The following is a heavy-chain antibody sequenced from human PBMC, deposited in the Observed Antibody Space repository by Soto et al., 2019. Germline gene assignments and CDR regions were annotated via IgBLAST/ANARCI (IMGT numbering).Heavy chain of an antibody. Sequence: PSETLSLTCTVSGGSISSYYWSWIRQPPGKGLEWIGYIYYSGSTNYNPSLKSRVTISVDTSKNQFSLKLSSVTAADTAVYYCASMSITRGSHWFDPWGQGTLVTVSS. CDR3: ASMSITRGSHWFDP. D-gene: IGHD3-10*01. CDR1: GGSISSYY. J-gene: IGHJ5*02. V-gene: IGHV4-59*01. CDR2: IYYSGST.